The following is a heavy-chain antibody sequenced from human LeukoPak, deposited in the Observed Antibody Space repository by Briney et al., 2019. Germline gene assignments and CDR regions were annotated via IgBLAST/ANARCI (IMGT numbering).Heavy chain of an antibody. CDR1: GXTFSTYS. V-gene: IGHV3-48*02. CDR3: ARDSVGSSTYYAYWYFDL. D-gene: IGHD2-15*01. J-gene: IGHJ2*01. Sequence: GGSLRLSCAASGXTFSTYSMNWVRQAPGKGLELIFSIRSRGTTTYYADSVKGRFTISRDNAKNSLYLYMTALRDEDTAVYYCARDSVGSSTYYAYWYFDLWGRGTLVTVSS. CDR2: IRSRGTTT.